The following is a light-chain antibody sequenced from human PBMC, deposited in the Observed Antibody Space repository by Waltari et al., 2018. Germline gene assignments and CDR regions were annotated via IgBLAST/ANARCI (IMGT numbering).Light chain of an antibody. CDR1: QSVSSY. CDR3: QQRSNWPWGT. V-gene: IGKV3-11*01. Sequence: DIVFTQSPAPLSLSPGERDPLSCRARQSVSSYLAWYQQKPGQAPRLLIYDASNRATGIPARFSGSGSGTDFTLTISSLEPEDFAVYYCQQRSNWPWGTFGQGTKVEIK. J-gene: IGKJ1*01. CDR2: DAS.